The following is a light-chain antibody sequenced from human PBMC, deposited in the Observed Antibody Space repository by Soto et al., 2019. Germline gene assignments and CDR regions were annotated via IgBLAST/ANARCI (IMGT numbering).Light chain of an antibody. CDR1: SSNIGNNF. J-gene: IGLJ2*01. CDR3: GTWDTSLSAVV. CDR2: DNN. V-gene: IGLV1-51*01. Sequence: QSVLTQPPSVSAAPGQRITISCSGSSSNIGNNFVTWYQQLPGTDPKLLIYDNNQLPSGIPVRFSGSNSGTSATLAISGLQTGDEADYYCGTWDTSLSAVVFGGGTKLTVL.